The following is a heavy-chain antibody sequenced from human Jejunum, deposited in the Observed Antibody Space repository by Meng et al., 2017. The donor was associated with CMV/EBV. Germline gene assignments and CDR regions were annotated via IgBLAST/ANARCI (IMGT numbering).Heavy chain of an antibody. J-gene: IGHJ4*02. D-gene: IGHD5-12*01. CDR1: GYTLTGYY. CDR3: ATSSSGFDFWTDY. V-gene: IGHV1-2*02. CDR2: INPNSGDT. Sequence: CKASGYTLTGYYMHWVRQAPGQGPEWMGWINPNSGDTTYAQQFQGRVTMTRDTSISTAYMELSSLRSDDTAVYYCATSSSGFDFWTDYWGQGTLVTVSS.